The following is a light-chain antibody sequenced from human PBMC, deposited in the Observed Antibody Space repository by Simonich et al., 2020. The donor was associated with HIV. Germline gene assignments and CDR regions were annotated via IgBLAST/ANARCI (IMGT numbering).Light chain of an antibody. V-gene: IGKV1-39*01. Sequence: DIQMTQSPSSLSASVGDRVTVTCRASQTISNYLNWYQQKPGKAPQLLIYGASILQSGVPSRFSGRRSGTDFTLAISSLQPEDVATYYCQKYNSAPFTFGQGTRLEIK. CDR3: QKYNSAPFT. J-gene: IGKJ5*01. CDR2: GAS. CDR1: QTISNY.